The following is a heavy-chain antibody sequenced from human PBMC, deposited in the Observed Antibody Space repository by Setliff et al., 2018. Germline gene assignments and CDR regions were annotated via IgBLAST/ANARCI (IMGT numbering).Heavy chain of an antibody. Sequence: GGSLRLSCTASGFTFRKHALAWVRQAPGKGLQWVSSVSGSGMTRDYTDSVKGRFTVSRDNSKNTLYLQMNSLRPEDTAVYYCARTCSGSGCYAGLESWGQGTPVTVSS. CDR2: VSGSGMTR. CDR3: ARTCSGSGCYAGLES. J-gene: IGHJ4*02. D-gene: IGHD2-15*01. CDR1: GFTFRKHA. V-gene: IGHV3-23*01.